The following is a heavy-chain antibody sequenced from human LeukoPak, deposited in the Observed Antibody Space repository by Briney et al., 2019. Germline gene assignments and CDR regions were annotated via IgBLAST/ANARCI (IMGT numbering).Heavy chain of an antibody. CDR2: ISRSGST. CDR1: GFTFSTYD. V-gene: IGHV3-23*01. J-gene: IGHJ3*01. D-gene: IGHD3-9*01. CDR3: AKGGYFDFEN. Sequence: GGSLRLSCAASGFTFSTYDMQWVRQAPGMGLEWVSGISRSGSTYYTDSVKGRFTISRDNSKNTPDLQMNSLRAEDTAVYYCAKGGYFDFENWGQGTMVAVSS.